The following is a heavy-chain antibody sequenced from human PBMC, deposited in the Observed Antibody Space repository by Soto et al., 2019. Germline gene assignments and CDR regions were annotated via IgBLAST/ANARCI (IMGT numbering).Heavy chain of an antibody. V-gene: IGHV4-59*12. J-gene: IGHJ4*02. CDR3: VRVGVGIGNHFDS. Sequence: ETLSLTCSVSNGSISGFYWTWIRQPPGKILEWIGYIHYSGRTDYNPSLTSRATMSVDTSKNQFSLNLKSITAADTAVYYCVRVGVGIGNHFDSWGRGTLVTVSS. D-gene: IGHD1-26*01. CDR1: NGSISGFY. CDR2: IHYSGRT.